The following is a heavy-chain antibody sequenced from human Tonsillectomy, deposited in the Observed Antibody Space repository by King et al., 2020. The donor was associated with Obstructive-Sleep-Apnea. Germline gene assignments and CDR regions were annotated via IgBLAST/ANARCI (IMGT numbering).Heavy chain of an antibody. V-gene: IGHV4-30-4*01. J-gene: IGHJ4*02. CDR1: GGSITSGDYY. Sequence: VQLQESGPGLVKPSQTLSLTCTVSGGSITSGDYYWSWIRQPPGKGLEWIGYIYYSGSTYYNPSLKIRVTISVDTSKNQFSLKLSSVTAADTAVYYCARGGSGYDSSGYYLNYWGQGTLVTVSS. D-gene: IGHD3-22*01. CDR3: ARGGSGYDSSGYYLNY. CDR2: IYYSGST.